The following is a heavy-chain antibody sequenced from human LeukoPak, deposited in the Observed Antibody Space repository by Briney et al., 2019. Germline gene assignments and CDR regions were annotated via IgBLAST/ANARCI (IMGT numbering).Heavy chain of an antibody. V-gene: IGHV4-30-2*01. CDR1: GGSISSGGYP. D-gene: IGHD3-10*01. CDR2: IYHSGST. J-gene: IGHJ4*02. Sequence: PSQTLSLTCAVSGGSISSGGYPWNWIRQPPGKGLEWIGFIYHSGSTYYNPSLKSRVTISVDRSKNQFSLKLSSVTAADTAVYYCARGNYYGSGSYPPFDYWGQGTLVTVSS. CDR3: ARGNYYGSGSYPPFDY.